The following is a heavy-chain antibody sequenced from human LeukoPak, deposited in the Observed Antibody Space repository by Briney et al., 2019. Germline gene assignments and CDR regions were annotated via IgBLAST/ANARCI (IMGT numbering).Heavy chain of an antibody. CDR1: GGSFSGYY. V-gene: IGHV4-34*01. CDR2: INHSGST. J-gene: IGHJ4*02. Sequence: SETLSLTCAVYGGSFSGYYWSWIRQPPGKALEWIGEINHSGSTNYNPSLKSRVTISVDTSKNQFSLKLSSVTAADTAVYYCARGRGAWYYDILTGYYTGPYYFDYWGQGTLVTVSS. CDR3: ARGRGAWYYDILTGYYTGPYYFDY. D-gene: IGHD3-9*01.